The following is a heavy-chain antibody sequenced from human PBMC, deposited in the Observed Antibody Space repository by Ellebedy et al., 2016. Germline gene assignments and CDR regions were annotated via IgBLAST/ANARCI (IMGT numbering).Heavy chain of an antibody. D-gene: IGHD2-15*01. CDR3: ARGVGSGWFDP. V-gene: IGHV3-72*01. Sequence: GESLKISCVVSGFTFSDYFMDWVRQVPGKGLEWIARSRNKANGYTTVYHPSVQGRVTISRDDSKRTLYLQMNSLRAEDTAVYYCARGVGSGWFDPWGQGTLVTVSS. CDR1: GFTFSDYF. J-gene: IGHJ5*02. CDR2: SRNKANGYTT.